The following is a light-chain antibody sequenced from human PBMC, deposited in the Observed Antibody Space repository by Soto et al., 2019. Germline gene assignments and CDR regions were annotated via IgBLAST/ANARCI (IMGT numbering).Light chain of an antibody. CDR2: DAS. J-gene: IGKJ4*02. V-gene: IGKV1D-16*01. Sequence: DIKMTQTPCSASAWVGDRVTVACGASKGISSWLAWYQQKPEKAPKLVIYDASSLQSGVPSRFSGSGSETDITLTISSLQPDDFATYYRQQYNSYPLKFGGGTKVDIK. CDR1: KGISSW. CDR3: QQYNSYPLK.